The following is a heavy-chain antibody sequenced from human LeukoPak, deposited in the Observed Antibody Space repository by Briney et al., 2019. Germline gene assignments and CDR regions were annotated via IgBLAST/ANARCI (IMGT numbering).Heavy chain of an antibody. D-gene: IGHD3-10*01. J-gene: IGHJ4*02. CDR3: TASHYYGSGSPTFDY. CDR1: GFTFSNGW. CDR2: VKSKTDGGTT. V-gene: IGHV3-15*01. Sequence: GGSLRLSCAASGFTFSNGWMNWVRQAPGKGLEWVGRVKSKTDGGTTDYAEPVKGRFTVSRDDSKNTLYLEMNSLKTEDTAVYYCTASHYYGSGSPTFDYWGQGTLVTVSS.